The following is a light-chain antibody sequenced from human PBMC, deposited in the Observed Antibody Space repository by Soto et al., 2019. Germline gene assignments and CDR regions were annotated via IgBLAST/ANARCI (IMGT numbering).Light chain of an antibody. CDR1: QSISSW. V-gene: IGKV1-5*03. CDR2: KGS. Sequence: DIQMTQSPSTLSASVGDRVTITCRASQSISSWLAWYQQKPGKAPNLLIYKGSSLESGVPSRFSGSGSGTEFTLTISSLQPHDFATYYCKQYSTYPITFGGGTKVEIK. CDR3: KQYSTYPIT. J-gene: IGKJ4*01.